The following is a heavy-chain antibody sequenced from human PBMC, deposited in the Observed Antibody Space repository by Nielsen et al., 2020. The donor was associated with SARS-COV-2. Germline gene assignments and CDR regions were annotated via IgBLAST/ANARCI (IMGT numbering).Heavy chain of an antibody. CDR2: VNPYSGGT. V-gene: IGHV1-2*02. CDR3: ARREGGVSGWYPYHYYALDV. J-gene: IGHJ6*02. D-gene: IGHD6-19*01. Sequence: WVRQAPGQGLEWVGWVNPYSGGTFHAQKFQGRVTLTSDTSVNTAYLELSSLRSDDTAVYYCARREGGVSGWYPYHYYALDVWGQGTTVTVSS.